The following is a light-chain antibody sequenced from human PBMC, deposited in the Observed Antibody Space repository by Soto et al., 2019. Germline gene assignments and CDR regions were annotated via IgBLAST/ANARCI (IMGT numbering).Light chain of an antibody. CDR3: QKYNPYSWT. Sequence: DIQMTQSPSTLSASVGDRVTITCRASQSSSSWLAWYQQKPGKAPKLLIYKASSLESGVPSRFSGSGSGTEFTLTISSLQPEDFATYYCQKYNPYSWTFGQGTKVEIK. J-gene: IGKJ1*01. CDR2: KAS. CDR1: QSSSSW. V-gene: IGKV1-5*03.